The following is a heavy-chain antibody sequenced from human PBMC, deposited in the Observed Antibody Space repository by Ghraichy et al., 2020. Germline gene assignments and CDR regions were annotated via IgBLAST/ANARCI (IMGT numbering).Heavy chain of an antibody. J-gene: IGHJ4*02. Sequence: SQTLSLTCTVSGGSISSYYWSWIRQPPGKGLEWIGYIYYSGSTNYNPSLKSRVTISVDTSKNQFSLKLSSVTAADTAVYYCARGGGSSGWKGMYYWGQGTLVTVSS. CDR2: IYYSGST. D-gene: IGHD6-19*01. CDR1: GGSISSYY. CDR3: ARGGGSSGWKGMYY. V-gene: IGHV4-59*01.